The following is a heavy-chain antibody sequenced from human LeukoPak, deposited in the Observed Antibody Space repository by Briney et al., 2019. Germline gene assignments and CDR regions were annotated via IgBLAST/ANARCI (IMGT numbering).Heavy chain of an antibody. Sequence: SETLSLTCTVSGDSISGYYWNWIRQPAGKGLEWIGRFYSSGNTNYNPSLKSRLTMSVDTSKNQFSLKLSSVTAADTAVYYCARARTVYYDSNSGYFDYWGKGTLVTVSS. V-gene: IGHV4-4*07. CDR3: ARARTVYYDSNSGYFDY. CDR2: FYSSGNT. D-gene: IGHD3-22*01. CDR1: GDSISGYY. J-gene: IGHJ4*02.